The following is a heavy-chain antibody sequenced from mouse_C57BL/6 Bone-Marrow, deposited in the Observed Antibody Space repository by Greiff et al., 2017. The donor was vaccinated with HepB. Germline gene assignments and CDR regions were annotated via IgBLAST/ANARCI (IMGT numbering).Heavy chain of an antibody. J-gene: IGHJ3*01. V-gene: IGHV3-6*01. D-gene: IGHD4-1*01. CDR2: ISYDGSN. CDR3: ARNWDWAWFAY. Sequence: EVQRVESGPGLVKPSQSLSLTCSVTGYSITSGYYWNWIRQFPGNKLEWMGDISYDGSNNYNPSLKNRISITRDTSKNQFFLKLNSVTTEDTSTYYCARNWDWAWFAYWGQGTLVTVSA. CDR1: GYSITSGYY.